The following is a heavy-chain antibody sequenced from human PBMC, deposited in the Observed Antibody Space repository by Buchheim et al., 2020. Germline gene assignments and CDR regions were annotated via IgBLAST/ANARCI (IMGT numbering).Heavy chain of an antibody. J-gene: IGHJ4*02. Sequence: EVQLVQSGAEVKKPGESLRISCKGSGYSFTSYWISWVRQMPGKGLEWMGRIDPSDSYTNYSPSFQGHVTISAAKSISPSYLQWSSLKASDTAMYYCARLANPASSIVGATTEDYWGQGTL. V-gene: IGHV5-10-1*03. CDR1: GYSFTSYW. CDR2: IDPSDSYT. D-gene: IGHD1-26*01. CDR3: ARLANPASSIVGATTEDY.